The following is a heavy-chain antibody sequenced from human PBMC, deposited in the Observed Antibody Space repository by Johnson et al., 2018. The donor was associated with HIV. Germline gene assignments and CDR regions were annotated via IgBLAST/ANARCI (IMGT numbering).Heavy chain of an antibody. D-gene: IGHD3-10*01. Sequence: VQLVESGRGLVQPGGSLRLSCAASGFTFSSYAMSWVRQAPGKGLECVSGISAGGGSTYYADSVKGRFTISRDNSKNSLYLQMNSLRAEDTAVYYCARDRGIDAFDIWGQGTMVTVSS. V-gene: IGHV3-23*04. CDR1: GFTFSSYA. CDR2: ISAGGGST. J-gene: IGHJ3*02. CDR3: ARDRGIDAFDI.